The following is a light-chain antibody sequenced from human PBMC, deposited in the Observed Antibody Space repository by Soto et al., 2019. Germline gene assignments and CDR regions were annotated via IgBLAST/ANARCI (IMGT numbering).Light chain of an antibody. CDR3: QQRSDWPPIT. J-gene: IGKJ5*01. V-gene: IGKV3-11*01. Sequence: VVMTQSPATLSLSPGEGATLSCRASQSVSVKLAWYQQKPGQAPRLLMSEASTRATGIPARFSGGGSGTDFTLTISSLEPEDFAVYYCQQRSDWPPITFGQGTRLEIK. CDR2: EAS. CDR1: QSVSVK.